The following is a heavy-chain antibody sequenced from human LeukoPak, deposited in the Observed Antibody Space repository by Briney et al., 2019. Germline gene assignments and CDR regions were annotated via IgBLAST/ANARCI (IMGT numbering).Heavy chain of an antibody. CDR3: AREDDTIADNTFDI. J-gene: IGHJ3*02. Sequence: SETLSLTCTVSGGSISTSSYYWGWVRQPPGKGLEWVGSVHYSGNTFYNPSLKSRVTISLDTSKNHFSLKVHSVTAADTAVYYCAREDDTIADNTFDIWGQGTVVTVSS. D-gene: IGHD6-13*01. V-gene: IGHV4-39*07. CDR1: GGSISTSSYY. CDR2: VHYSGNT.